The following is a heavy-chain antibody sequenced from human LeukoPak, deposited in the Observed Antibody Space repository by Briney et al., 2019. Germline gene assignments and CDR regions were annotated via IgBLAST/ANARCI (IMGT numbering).Heavy chain of an antibody. D-gene: IGHD1-26*01. CDR1: GGSISSGDYY. CDR3: ARAVGVGATTDY. J-gene: IGHJ4*02. V-gene: IGHV4-30-4*08. Sequence: SETLSLTCTVSGGSISSGDYYWSWIRQPPGKGREWIGYIYYSGSTYYNPSLKSGVTISVDTSKNQFSLKLSSVTAADTAVYYCARAVGVGATTDYWGQGTLVTVSS. CDR2: IYYSGST.